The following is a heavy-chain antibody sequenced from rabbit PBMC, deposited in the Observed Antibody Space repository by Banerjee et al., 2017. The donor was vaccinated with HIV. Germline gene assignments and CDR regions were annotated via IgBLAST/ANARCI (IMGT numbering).Heavy chain of an antibody. D-gene: IGHD2-1*01. CDR3: ARDNAHGGHYFNL. V-gene: IGHV1S45*01. CDR2: IYTGSGST. CDR1: GFSFSSGYD. Sequence: QEQLEESGGDLVKPEGSLTLTCTASGFSFSSGYDMCWVRQAPGKGLEWIGCIYTGSGSTYYASWAKGRFTVSKTSSTTVTLQMTSLTAADTATYFCARDNAHGGHYFNLWGPGTLVTVS. J-gene: IGHJ4*01.